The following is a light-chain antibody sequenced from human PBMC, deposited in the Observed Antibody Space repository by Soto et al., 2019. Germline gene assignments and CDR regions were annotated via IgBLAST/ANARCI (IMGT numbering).Light chain of an antibody. Sequence: EIFFTQSPATLSLSPGERSTLSCRASQSIANYLAWYQQKPGQALRLLIYDASNRATGVPARFSGSGSGTDFTLTISSLEPEDFAVYYCQQRSNWPPRTFGQGTKVDIK. J-gene: IGKJ1*01. CDR2: DAS. CDR3: QQRSNWPPRT. V-gene: IGKV3-11*01. CDR1: QSIANY.